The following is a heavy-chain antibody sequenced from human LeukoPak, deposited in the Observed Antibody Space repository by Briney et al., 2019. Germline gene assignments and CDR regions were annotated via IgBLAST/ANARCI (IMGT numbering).Heavy chain of an antibody. CDR3: SRRGRDYGLDY. CDR1: GFSFSDYP. V-gene: IGHV3-64*01. Sequence: GGSLRLSCAASGFSFSDYPMHWVRQAPGKGLESVSAISSNGGSTYYATSVKGRFTISRDNSKNTLYLQMGSLRPEDMAVYYCSRRGRDYGLDYWGQGTLVTFSS. CDR2: ISSNGGST. J-gene: IGHJ4*02. D-gene: IGHD4/OR15-4a*01.